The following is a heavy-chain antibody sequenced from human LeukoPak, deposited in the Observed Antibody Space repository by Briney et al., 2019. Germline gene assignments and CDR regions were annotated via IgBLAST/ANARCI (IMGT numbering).Heavy chain of an antibody. Sequence: GSLRLSCAASGFTFSSYAMNWVRQAPGKGLEWVSANCGSGDSTYYADSVKGRFTISRDNSKNTLYLQMNSLRAEDTAVYYCAKGFVVRANLRNLSYYYYYGMDVWGQGTTITVS. D-gene: IGHD3-10*01. CDR1: GFTFSSYA. V-gene: IGHV3-23*01. CDR3: AKGFVVRANLRNLSYYYYYGMDV. CDR2: NCGSGDST. J-gene: IGHJ6*02.